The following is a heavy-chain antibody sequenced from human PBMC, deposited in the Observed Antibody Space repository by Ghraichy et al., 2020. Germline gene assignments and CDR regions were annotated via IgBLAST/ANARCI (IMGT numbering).Heavy chain of an antibody. D-gene: IGHD3-16*01. V-gene: IGHV4-59*01. CDR1: GGSISSYY. Sequence: SETLSLTCTVSGGSISSYYWSWIRQPPGKGLEWIGYIYYSGSTNYNPSLKSRVTISVDTSKNQFSLKLSSVTAADTAVYYCARAGMTTFTLDAFDIWGQGTMVTVSS. CDR2: IYYSGST. CDR3: ARAGMTTFTLDAFDI. J-gene: IGHJ3*02.